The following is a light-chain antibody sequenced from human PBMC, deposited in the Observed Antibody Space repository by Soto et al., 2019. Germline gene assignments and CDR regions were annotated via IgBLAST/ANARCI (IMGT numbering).Light chain of an antibody. CDR3: QHYNSYSEA. V-gene: IGKV1-5*03. CDR2: KAS. J-gene: IGKJ1*01. CDR1: QTISSW. Sequence: DIQMTQSPSTLSGSVGDRVTITCRASQTISSWLAWYQQKPGKAPKLLIYKASTLKSGVPSRFSGSGSGTEFTLTISSLQPDYLATDYCQHYNSYSEAFGQGTKVELK.